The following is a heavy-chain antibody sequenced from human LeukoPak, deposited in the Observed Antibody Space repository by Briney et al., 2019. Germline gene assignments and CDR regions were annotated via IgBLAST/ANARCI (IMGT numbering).Heavy chain of an antibody. Sequence: TGESLKISCKGSGYRFTSYWIGWVRQMPGKGLEWMGIIYPGDSDTRYSPSFQGQVTISADKSISTAYLQWSSLKASDTAMYYCARGYGSGSYAGYNWFDPWGQGTLVTVSS. CDR2: IYPGDSDT. CDR3: ARGYGSGSYAGYNWFDP. D-gene: IGHD3-10*01. V-gene: IGHV5-51*01. J-gene: IGHJ5*02. CDR1: GYRFTSYW.